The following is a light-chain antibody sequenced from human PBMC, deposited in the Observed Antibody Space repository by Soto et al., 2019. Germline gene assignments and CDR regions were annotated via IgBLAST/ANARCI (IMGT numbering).Light chain of an antibody. V-gene: IGKV1-5*03. CDR1: QSINIW. CDR2: KAS. CDR3: QHYTSYPIT. Sequence: DIQMTHSPSTLSASVGDRVTITCRASQSINIWLAWYQQKPGRAPKLLIYKASTLESGVPSRFSGSGSGTDFTLTISSLQPDDFATYYCQHYTSYPITFGQGTKVDIK. J-gene: IGKJ1*01.